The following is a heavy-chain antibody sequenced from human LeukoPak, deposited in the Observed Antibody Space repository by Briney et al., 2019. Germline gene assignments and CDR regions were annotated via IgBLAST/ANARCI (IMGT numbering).Heavy chain of an antibody. Sequence: SETLSLTCTVSGGSISSYYWSWIRQPPGKGLEWIGYIYYSGSTNYNPSLKSRVTISVDTSKNQFSLKLSSVTAADTAVYYCARAAPGRYDFWSGYSGGYYYYMDVWGKGTTVTVSS. CDR2: IYYSGST. CDR3: ARAAPGRYDFWSGYSGGYYYYMDV. D-gene: IGHD3-3*01. J-gene: IGHJ6*03. V-gene: IGHV4-59*12. CDR1: GGSISSYY.